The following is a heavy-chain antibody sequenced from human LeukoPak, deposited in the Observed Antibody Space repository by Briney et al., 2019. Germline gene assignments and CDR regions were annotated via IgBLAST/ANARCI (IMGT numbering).Heavy chain of an antibody. V-gene: IGHV1-69*13. Sequence: ASVKVSCKASGGTFSSYAISWVQQAPGQGLEWMGGIIPIFGTANYAQKFQGRVTITADESTSTAYMELSSLRSEDTAVYYCARAAPQRPGLRTLDYWGHGTLATVSS. CDR1: GGTFSSYA. J-gene: IGHJ4*01. CDR3: ARAAPQRPGLRTLDY. CDR2: IIPIFGTA. D-gene: IGHD6-6*01.